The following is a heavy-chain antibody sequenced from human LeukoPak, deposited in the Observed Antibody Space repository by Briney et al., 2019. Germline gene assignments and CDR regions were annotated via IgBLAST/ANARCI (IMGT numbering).Heavy chain of an antibody. V-gene: IGHV1-18*01. CDR2: ISAYNGNT. J-gene: IGHJ6*04. D-gene: IGHD6-6*01. Sequence: ASVKVSCKASGYTFSNYGISWVRQAPGQGREWMGWISAYNGNTNYAQKLQGRVTMTTDTSTSTVYMELRSLRPDDTAVYYCARVGIAARLVAADVWGKGTTVTVSS. CDR3: ARVGIAARLVAADV. CDR1: GYTFSNYG.